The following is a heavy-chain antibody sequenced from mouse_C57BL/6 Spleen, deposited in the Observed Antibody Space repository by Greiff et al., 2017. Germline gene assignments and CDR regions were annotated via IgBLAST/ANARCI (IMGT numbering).Heavy chain of an antibody. J-gene: IGHJ2*01. CDR2: INPSDGDT. CDR3: APALRRDFDY. CDR1: GYTFTSYW. Sequence: QVQLQQPGAELVKPGASVKLSCKASGYTFTSYWMHWVKQRPGQGLEWIGEINPSDGDTNYNEKFKSKATLTVDKSSSTAYMQLSSLTSEDSAVYYCAPALRRDFDYWGQGTTLTVSS. V-gene: IGHV1-53*01.